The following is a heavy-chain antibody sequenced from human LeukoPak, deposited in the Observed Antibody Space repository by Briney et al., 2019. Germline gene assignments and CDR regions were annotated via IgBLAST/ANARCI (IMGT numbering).Heavy chain of an antibody. CDR2: ISGNGDIT. CDR3: AKVSLQYYYDSSGYRRGAYYYGMDV. V-gene: IGHV3-23*01. D-gene: IGHD3-22*01. CDR1: RFTFNTYA. J-gene: IGHJ6*02. Sequence: GGSLRLSCAASRFTFNTYAVNWVRQAPGKGLEWVSAISGNGDITYYADSVRGRFTISRDNSKNTLYLQMNSLRAEDTAVYYCAKVSLQYYYDSSGYRRGAYYYGMDVWGQGTTVTVSS.